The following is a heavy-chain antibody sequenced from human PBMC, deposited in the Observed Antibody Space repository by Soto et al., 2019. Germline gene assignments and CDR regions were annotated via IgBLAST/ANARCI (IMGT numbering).Heavy chain of an antibody. CDR2: ISYDGDNK. CDR1: GFTFRNYG. D-gene: IGHD5-12*01. V-gene: IGHV3-30*18. J-gene: IGHJ6*02. Sequence: QAHLVESGGALAQPGGSLRLTCAPSGFTFRNYGLVWVRQAPGKGLEWVALISYDGDNKYYLDSARGRFTVSRDNFKNMFFLQMDSLSPEDTAVYYCAKKIMGYAAHSDAMHVWGQGTTVTVS. CDR3: AKKIMGYAAHSDAMHV.